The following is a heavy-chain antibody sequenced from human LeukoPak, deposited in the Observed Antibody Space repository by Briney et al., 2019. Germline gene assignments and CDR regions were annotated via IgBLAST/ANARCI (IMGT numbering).Heavy chain of an antibody. V-gene: IGHV1-2*02. CDR1: GYTFTGYY. Sequence: GASVKVSCKASGYTFTGYYMHWVRQAPGQGLEWMGWINPNSGGTNYAQKFQGRVTMTRDTSISTAYMELSRLRSDDTAVYYCARVRDGSGSCYPFDYWGQGTLVTVSS. J-gene: IGHJ4*02. CDR2: INPNSGGT. D-gene: IGHD3-10*01. CDR3: ARVRDGSGSCYPFDY.